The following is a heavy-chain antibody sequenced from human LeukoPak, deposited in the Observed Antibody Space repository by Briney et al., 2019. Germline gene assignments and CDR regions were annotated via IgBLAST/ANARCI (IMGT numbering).Heavy chain of an antibody. CDR3: ARWIQLWRGAWYFDY. V-gene: IGHV4-61*08. J-gene: IGHJ4*02. CDR1: GGSISSGGYY. CDR2: IYYSGST. Sequence: PSETLSLTCTVSGGSISSGGYYWSWIRQPPGKGLEWFGYIYYSGSTNYNPSLKSRVTISVDTSKNQFSLKLSSVTAADTAVYYCARWIQLWRGAWYFDYWGQGTLVTVSS. D-gene: IGHD5-18*01.